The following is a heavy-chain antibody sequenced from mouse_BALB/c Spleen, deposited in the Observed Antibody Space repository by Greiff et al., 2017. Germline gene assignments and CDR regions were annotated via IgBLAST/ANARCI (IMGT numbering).Heavy chain of an antibody. CDR1: GYTFTNYW. D-gene: IGHD2-1*01. V-gene: IGHV1-63*02. Sequence: VQLQESGAELVRPGTSVKISCKASGYTFTNYWLGWVKQRPGHGLEWIGDIYPGGGYTNYNEKFKGKATLTADTSSSTAYMQLSSLTSEDSAVYFCARPYYGNEYYFDYWGQGTTLTVSS. J-gene: IGHJ2*01. CDR3: ARPYYGNEYYFDY. CDR2: IYPGGGYT.